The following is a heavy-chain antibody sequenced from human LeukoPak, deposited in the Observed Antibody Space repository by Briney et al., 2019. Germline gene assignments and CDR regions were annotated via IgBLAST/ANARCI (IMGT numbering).Heavy chain of an antibody. Sequence: GGSLRPSCAASGFTFSSYAMSWVRQAPGKGLELVSILSGSDDSTYYADSVKGRFTISRDKSKNTLYLQMNSLRAEDTAVYYCAKTSRGSYYNPFDYWGQGTLVTVSS. CDR2: LSGSDDST. CDR1: GFTFSSYA. V-gene: IGHV3-23*01. D-gene: IGHD1-26*01. J-gene: IGHJ4*02. CDR3: AKTSRGSYYNPFDY.